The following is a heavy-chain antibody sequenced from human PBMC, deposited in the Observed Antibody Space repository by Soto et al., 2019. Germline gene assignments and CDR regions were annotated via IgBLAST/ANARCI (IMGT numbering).Heavy chain of an antibody. CDR1: GFIFGNYM. CDR3: APRVHWSGGSCHDDAFDI. V-gene: IGHV3-23*01. CDR2: IRDGGEST. J-gene: IGHJ3*02. Sequence: EVQLLESGGGLVQPGESLRLSCAFSGFIFGNYMMTWVRQAPGKGLEWVSTIRDGGESTYYADSVKGRFTISRDNSKNTLYLQMHSLGVGDTAVYYCAPRVHWSGGSCHDDAFDIRGQGTMVTVSS. D-gene: IGHD2-15*01.